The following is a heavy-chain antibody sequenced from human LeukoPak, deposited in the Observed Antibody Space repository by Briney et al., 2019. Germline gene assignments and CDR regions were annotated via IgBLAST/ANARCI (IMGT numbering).Heavy chain of an antibody. CDR2: INHSGST. J-gene: IGHJ3*01. CDR1: GGSFSGYY. CDR3: ARRRRGQMGH. D-gene: IGHD5-24*01. V-gene: IGHV4-34*01. Sequence: SETLSLTCAVYGGSFSGYYWSWIRQPPGKGLEWIGEINHSGSTNYNPSLKSRVTISVDTSKNQFSLKLSSVAAADTAVYYCARRRRGQMGHWGQGTMVTVSS.